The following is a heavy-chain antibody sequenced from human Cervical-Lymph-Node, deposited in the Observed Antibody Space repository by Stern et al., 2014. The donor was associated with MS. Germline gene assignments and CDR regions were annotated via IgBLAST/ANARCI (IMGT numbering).Heavy chain of an antibody. J-gene: IGHJ6*02. Sequence: EVQLVESGGGLVQPGGSLRLSCAASGFSFSSYWMTWVRQAPGKGLEWVANIKQDGSEKYYVDSVKGRFTISRDNVKNSLYLQMNSLRAEDTSVYYCARDCRVANCGGVRGYNYYYGMDVWGQGTTVTVSS. D-gene: IGHD2-21*01. CDR1: GFSFSSYW. CDR3: ARDCRVANCGGVRGYNYYYGMDV. CDR2: IKQDGSEK. V-gene: IGHV3-7*01.